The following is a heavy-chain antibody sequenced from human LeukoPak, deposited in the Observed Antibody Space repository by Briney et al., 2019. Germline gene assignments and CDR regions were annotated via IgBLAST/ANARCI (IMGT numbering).Heavy chain of an antibody. CDR2: INHSGST. D-gene: IGHD4-17*01. J-gene: IGHJ4*02. CDR1: GGSFSGYY. V-gene: IGHV4-34*01. CDR3: ANSIDFDYGDYYFDY. Sequence: SETLSLTCAIYGGSFSGYYWSWIRQSPGKGLEWIGEINHSGSTNYNPSLKSRVTMSVDTPKNQFSLKLSSVTAADTAVYYCANSIDFDYGDYYFDYWGQGALVTISS.